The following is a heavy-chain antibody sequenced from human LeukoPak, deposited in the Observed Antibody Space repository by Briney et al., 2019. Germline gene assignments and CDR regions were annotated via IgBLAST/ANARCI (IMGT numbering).Heavy chain of an antibody. CDR1: GGTFSSYA. D-gene: IGHD3-3*01. CDR3: AGCLWSGSRVLFDY. V-gene: IGHV1-69*05. CDR2: IIPIFGSP. J-gene: IGHJ4*02. Sequence: GSSVKVSCKASGGTFSSYAVSWVRQAPGQGLEWMGGIIPIFGSPNYAQKFQGRVTVTKDESTSTAYMELSSLRSEDTAVYYCAGCLWSGSRVLFDYWGQGTLVIVSS.